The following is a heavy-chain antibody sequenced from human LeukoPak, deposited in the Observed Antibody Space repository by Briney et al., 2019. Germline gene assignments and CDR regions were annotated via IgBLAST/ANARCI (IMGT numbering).Heavy chain of an antibody. D-gene: IGHD3-22*01. CDR3: ARGTYYDISGYYYFDY. Sequence: ASVTVSCKASGYTFTSYGISWVRQAPGQGLEWMGWISAYNGNTNYAQKPQGRVTMTTDTSKSTAYMELRSLRSDDTAVYYCARGTYYDISGYYYFDYWGQGTLVTVSS. V-gene: IGHV1-18*01. CDR1: GYTFTSYG. J-gene: IGHJ4*02. CDR2: ISAYNGNT.